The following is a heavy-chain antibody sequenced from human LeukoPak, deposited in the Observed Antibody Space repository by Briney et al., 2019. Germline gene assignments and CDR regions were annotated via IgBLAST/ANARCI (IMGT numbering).Heavy chain of an antibody. Sequence: GGSLRLSCAASGFTFSSYSMNWVRQAPGKGLEWVSSISSSSYIYYADSVKGRFTISRDNAKNSLYLQMNSLRAEDTAVYYCAREDPNSLAFDIWGQGTMVTVSS. V-gene: IGHV3-21*01. CDR2: ISSSSYI. D-gene: IGHD3-16*01. J-gene: IGHJ3*02. CDR1: GFTFSSYS. CDR3: AREDPNSLAFDI.